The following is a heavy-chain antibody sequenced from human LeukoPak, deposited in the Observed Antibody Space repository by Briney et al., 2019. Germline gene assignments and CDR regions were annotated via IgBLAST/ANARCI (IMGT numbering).Heavy chain of an antibody. D-gene: IGHD1-26*01. J-gene: IGHJ4*02. CDR1: GGSISSYY. CDR3: ARVRAVGATANYFDY. CDR2: IYYSGST. V-gene: IGHV4-59*01. Sequence: PSETLSLTCTVSGGSISSYYWSWIRQPPGKGLEWIGYIYYSGSTNYNPSLKSRVTISVDTSKNQFSLKLSSVTAADTAVYYCARVRAVGATANYFDYWGQGTLVTVSS.